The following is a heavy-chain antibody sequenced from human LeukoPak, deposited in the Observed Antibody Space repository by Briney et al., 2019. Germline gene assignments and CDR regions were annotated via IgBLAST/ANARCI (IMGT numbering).Heavy chain of an antibody. V-gene: IGHV3-20*04. J-gene: IGHJ6*03. Sequence: GVSLRLSCAASGFTFDDYGMSWVRQAPGKGLEWVSGINWNGGSTGYADSVKGRFTISRDNAKNSLYLQMNSLRAEDTALYYCARDYGDHTSTVSFLDYYYYMDVWGKGTTVTVSS. D-gene: IGHD4-17*01. CDR2: INWNGGST. CDR1: GFTFDDYG. CDR3: ARDYGDHTSTVSFLDYYYYMDV.